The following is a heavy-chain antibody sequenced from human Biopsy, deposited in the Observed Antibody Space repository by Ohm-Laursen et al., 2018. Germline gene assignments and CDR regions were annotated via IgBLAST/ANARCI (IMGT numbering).Heavy chain of an antibody. J-gene: IGHJ4*02. V-gene: IGHV4-31*03. CDR2: IFYSANT. CDR3: ARLGSGDYFPTFFDF. D-gene: IGHD5-12*01. Sequence: SRTLSLTCTVSSVSINGGRYYWNWIRHHPGKGLEWIGNIFYSANTYYNPSLKSRVTISVDTSKNQFSLKLSSVTAADTAVYYCARLGSGDYFPTFFDFWGQGALVTVSS. CDR1: SVSINGGRYY.